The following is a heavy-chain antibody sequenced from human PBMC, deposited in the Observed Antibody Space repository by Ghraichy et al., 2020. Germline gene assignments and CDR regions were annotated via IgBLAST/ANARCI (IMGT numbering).Heavy chain of an antibody. D-gene: IGHD2-2*01. CDR3: ASIGYCSSTSCPGDYYGMDV. V-gene: IGHV4-59*08. Sequence: SETLSLTCTVSGGSISSYYWSWIRQPPGKGLEWIGYIYYSGSTNYNPSLKSRVTISVDTSKNQFSLKLSSVTAADTAVYYCASIGYCSSTSCPGDYYGMDVWGQGTTVTVSS. CDR1: GGSISSYY. J-gene: IGHJ6*02. CDR2: IYYSGST.